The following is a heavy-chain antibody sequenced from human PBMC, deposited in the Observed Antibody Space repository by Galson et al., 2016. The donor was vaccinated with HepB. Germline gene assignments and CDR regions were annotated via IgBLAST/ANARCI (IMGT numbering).Heavy chain of an antibody. CDR2: ISTNTGNP. D-gene: IGHD3-22*01. V-gene: IGHV7-4-1*02. J-gene: IGHJ5*02. CDR3: AREYYYDSSGYFNGFDP. Sequence: SVKVSCKASGYTFTSYAMNWVRQAPGQGLEWMGWISTNTGNPTYAQGFTGRFVFSLDTSVSTAYLQISSLKAEDTAVYYCAREYYYDSSGYFNGFDPWGQGTLVTVSS. CDR1: GYTFTSYA.